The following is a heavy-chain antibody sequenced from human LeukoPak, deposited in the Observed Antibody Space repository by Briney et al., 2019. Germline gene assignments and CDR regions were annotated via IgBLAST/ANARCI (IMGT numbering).Heavy chain of an antibody. V-gene: IGHV1-69*13. J-gene: IGHJ5*02. D-gene: IGHD5-18*01. CDR2: IIPIFGSS. Sequence: GASVKVSCKASGGTFNNYAINWVRRAPGQGLEWMGGIIPIFGSSNYAQKFQGRVTITADESTTTAYMELSSLRSEDTAVYYCARVTHTELSTWFDPWGQGTLVTVSS. CDR3: ARVTHTELSTWFDP. CDR1: GGTFNNYA.